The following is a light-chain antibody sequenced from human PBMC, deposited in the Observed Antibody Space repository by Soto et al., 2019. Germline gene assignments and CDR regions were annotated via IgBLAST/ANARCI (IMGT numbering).Light chain of an antibody. J-gene: IGLJ1*01. CDR3: SSYAGSSNV. CDR2: EVN. Sequence: QSALTQTVSASSVSALSVAISVPATSRDVGGYSYVSWYQHHPGKAPNLMVYEVNQRPSGVPDRFSGSKSGNTAPLTVSGLQAEDEADYYCSSYAGSSNVVGTGTKVTVL. CDR1: SRDVGGYSY. V-gene: IGLV2-8*02.